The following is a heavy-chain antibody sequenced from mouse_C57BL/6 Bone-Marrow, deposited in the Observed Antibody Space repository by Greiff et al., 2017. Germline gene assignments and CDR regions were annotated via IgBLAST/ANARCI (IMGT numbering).Heavy chain of an antibody. J-gene: IGHJ1*03. CDR1: GYTFTEYT. D-gene: IGHD4-1*01. CDR2: FYPGSGSI. Sequence: VQLQQSGAELVKPGASVKLSCKASGYTFTEYTIHWVKQRSGQGLEWIGWFYPGSGSIKYNEKFKDKATLTADKSSSTVYMELSRLTSEDSAVYLCARHEEGLGTGTSWYFDVWGTGPTVTVSS. CDR3: ARHEEGLGTGTSWYFDV. V-gene: IGHV1-62-2*01.